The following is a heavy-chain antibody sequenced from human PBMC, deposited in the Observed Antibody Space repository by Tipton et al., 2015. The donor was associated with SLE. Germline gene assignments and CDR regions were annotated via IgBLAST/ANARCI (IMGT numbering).Heavy chain of an antibody. Sequence: LRLSCAVYGGSFSGYYWSXIRQPPGKGLEWIGEINHSGSTNYNPSLKSRVTISVDTSKNQFSLKLSSVTAADTAVYYCATGYDFQTGWFQHWGQGTLVTVSS. CDR3: ATGYDFQTGWFQH. CDR1: GGSFSGYY. D-gene: IGHD5-12*01. V-gene: IGHV4-34*01. CDR2: INHSGST. J-gene: IGHJ1*01.